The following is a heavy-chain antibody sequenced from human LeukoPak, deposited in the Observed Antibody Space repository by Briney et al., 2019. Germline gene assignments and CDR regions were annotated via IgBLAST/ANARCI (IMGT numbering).Heavy chain of an antibody. D-gene: IGHD6-25*01. Sequence: GGSLRLSCAASGFTFSNYAVSWVRQAPGKGLEWVLGISGSGGNTYYADSVEGRFTISRDNSKNTLYLQMNSLRAGDTAVYYCATAYPHSSAGAFDIWGQGTMVTVSS. CDR2: ISGSGGNT. J-gene: IGHJ3*02. CDR1: GFTFSNYA. CDR3: ATAYPHSSAGAFDI. V-gene: IGHV3-23*01.